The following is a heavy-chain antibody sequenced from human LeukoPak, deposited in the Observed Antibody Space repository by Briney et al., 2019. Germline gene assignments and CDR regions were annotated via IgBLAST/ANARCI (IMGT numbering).Heavy chain of an antibody. CDR2: IYHSGST. J-gene: IGHJ5*02. CDR3: ARRGSGLVVAATPWFDP. D-gene: IGHD2-15*01. CDR1: GYSISSGYY. V-gene: IGHV4-38-2*01. Sequence: SETLSLTXAVSGYSISSGYYWGWIRQPPGKGLEWIGSIYHSGSTYYNPSLKSRVTISVDTSKNQFSLKLSSVTAADTAVYYCARRGSGLVVAATPWFDPWGQGTLVTVSS.